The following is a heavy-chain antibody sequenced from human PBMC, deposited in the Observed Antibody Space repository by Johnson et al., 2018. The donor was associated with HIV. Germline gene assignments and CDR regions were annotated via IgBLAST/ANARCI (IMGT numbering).Heavy chain of an antibody. V-gene: IGHV3-23*04. D-gene: IGHD2-2*03. CDR1: GFTFSSYA. J-gene: IGHJ3*02. CDR2: ISGSGGST. Sequence: EVQLVESGGGLVQPGGSLRLSCAVSGFTFSSYAMSWVRQAPGKGLEWVSAISGSGGSTYYADSVKGRFTISRDNSKNTLHLQMNSLRAEDTAVYYCTRDAKLRPLDGPDDAFDIWGQGTMVTVSS. CDR3: TRDAKLRPLDGPDDAFDI.